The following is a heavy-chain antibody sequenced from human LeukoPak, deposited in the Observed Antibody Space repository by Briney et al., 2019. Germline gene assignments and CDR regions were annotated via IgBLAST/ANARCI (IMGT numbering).Heavy chain of an antibody. CDR1: GGSISSSNW. D-gene: IGHD3-3*01. CDR2: INHSGNT. J-gene: IGHJ4*02. V-gene: IGHV4-4*02. Sequence: PSETLSLTCAVSGGSISSSNWWSWVRQPPGKGLEWIGEINHSGNTNYNPSLKSRVTISVDTSKNQFSLKLSSVTAADTAVYYCARARILSATIFGVVIIPFDYWGQGTLVTVSS. CDR3: ARARILSATIFGVVIIPFDY.